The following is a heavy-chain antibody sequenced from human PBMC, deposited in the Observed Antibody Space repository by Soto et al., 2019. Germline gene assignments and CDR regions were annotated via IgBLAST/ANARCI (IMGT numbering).Heavy chain of an antibody. V-gene: IGHV1-3*01. CDR1: GYTFTTDS. D-gene: IGHD6-13*01. CDR2: INGGPGDT. J-gene: IGHJ5*02. CDR3: ARRPRRTAADTPLAT. Sequence: AAVKISCKASGYTFTTDSIHWVRQAPRQRLEWMGWINGGPGDTLYSQNFQGRVTFTRDTAANTAFMDLSNLSSEDTAVYYCARRPRRTAADTPLATCGQGTLVTVSS.